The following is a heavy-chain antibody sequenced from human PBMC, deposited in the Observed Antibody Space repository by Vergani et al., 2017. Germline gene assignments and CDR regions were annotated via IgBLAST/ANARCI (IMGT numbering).Heavy chain of an antibody. Sequence: QVQLVESGGGVVQPGRSLRLSCAASGFTFSSYAMHWVRQAPGKGLEWVAVISYDGSNKYYADSVKGRFTISIDNSKNALYLQMNSLRAEDTAVYYCASELRAGGRDYWGQGTLVTVSS. J-gene: IGHJ4*02. V-gene: IGHV3-30-3*01. CDR3: ASELRAGGRDY. D-gene: IGHD1-26*01. CDR2: ISYDGSNK. CDR1: GFTFSSYA.